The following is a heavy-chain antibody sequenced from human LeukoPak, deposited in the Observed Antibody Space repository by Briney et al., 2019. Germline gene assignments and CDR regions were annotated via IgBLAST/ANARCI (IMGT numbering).Heavy chain of an antibody. CDR2: IRHDETNA. Sequence: GGSLRLSCTASQFEFSYYGMHWVRQAPGKGLEWVAFIRHDETNANYADSVKGRFTVSRDNSKTTLYLQMNSLRPEDTAVYYCGKGDEIDYWGQGTLVTVSS. J-gene: IGHJ4*02. CDR1: QFEFSYYG. D-gene: IGHD2-21*02. V-gene: IGHV3-30*02. CDR3: GKGDEIDY.